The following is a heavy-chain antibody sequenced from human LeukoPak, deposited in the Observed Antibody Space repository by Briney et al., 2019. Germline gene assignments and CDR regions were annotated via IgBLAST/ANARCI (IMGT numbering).Heavy chain of an antibody. D-gene: IGHD1-26*01. CDR2: ISTSKNT. V-gene: IGHV4-4*07. Sequence: SETLSLTCTVSGGSTSSYYWSWIRQPAGKGLEWIGRISTSKNTNYNPSLKSRVTMSVDTSKNQFSLKLSSVTAADTAVYYCARHEVGATNFDYWGQGTLVTVSS. CDR3: ARHEVGATNFDY. J-gene: IGHJ4*02. CDR1: GGSTSSYY.